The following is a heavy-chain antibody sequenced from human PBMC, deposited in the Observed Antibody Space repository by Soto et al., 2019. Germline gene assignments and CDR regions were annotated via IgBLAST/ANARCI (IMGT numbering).Heavy chain of an antibody. J-gene: IGHJ4*02. CDR1: GFTFSSYA. V-gene: IGHV3-23*01. CDR3: AKERFTMVLGVDIYFDY. Sequence: EVQLLESGGGLVQPGGSLRLSCAASGFTFSSYAMSWVRQAPGKGLEWVSAISGSGGSTYYADSVKGRFTISRDNSKNTLYLQMNSLRAEDTAVYYCAKERFTMVLGVDIYFDYWGQGTLVTVSS. CDR2: ISGSGGST. D-gene: IGHD3-10*01.